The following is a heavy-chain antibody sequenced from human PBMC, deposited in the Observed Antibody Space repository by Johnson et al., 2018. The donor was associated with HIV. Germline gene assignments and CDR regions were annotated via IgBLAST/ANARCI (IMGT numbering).Heavy chain of an antibody. D-gene: IGHD1-26*01. J-gene: IGHJ3*02. CDR2: IRYDGSNK. Sequence: GLEWVAFIRYDGSNKYYADSVKGRFTISRDNSKNTLYLQMNSLRAEDTAVYYCAKDGGSYGGAFDIWGQGTMVTVSS. CDR3: AKDGGSYGGAFDI. V-gene: IGHV3-30*02.